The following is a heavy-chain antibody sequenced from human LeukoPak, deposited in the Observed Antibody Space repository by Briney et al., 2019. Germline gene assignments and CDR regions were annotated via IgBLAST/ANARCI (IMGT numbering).Heavy chain of an antibody. CDR3: ARLGSRYDFWSGFRLYGMDV. V-gene: IGHV5-51*01. CDR1: GYRFTSYW. Sequence: GESLKISFKGSGYRFTSYWIGWVRPMPGKGLEWMGIIYPGDSDTRYSPSFQGQDTISADKSISTAYLQWSSLKASDTAMYYCARLGSRYDFWSGFRLYGMDVWGQGTTVTVSS. D-gene: IGHD3-3*01. CDR2: IYPGDSDT. J-gene: IGHJ6*02.